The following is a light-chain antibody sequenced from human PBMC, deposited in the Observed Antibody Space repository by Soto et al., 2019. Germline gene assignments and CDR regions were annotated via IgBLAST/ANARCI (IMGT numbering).Light chain of an antibody. Sequence: EIVLTQSPCTLPLSPGERATLSCRASQSVSSTYLAWYQQQPGHAPSLLIYGASSRATGIPDRLSGSGSGTDFTLTISRLEPEDSAVYYCQQYGSSTTFGQGTRLEIK. CDR3: QQYGSSTT. J-gene: IGKJ5*01. CDR2: GAS. V-gene: IGKV3-20*01. CDR1: QSVSSTY.